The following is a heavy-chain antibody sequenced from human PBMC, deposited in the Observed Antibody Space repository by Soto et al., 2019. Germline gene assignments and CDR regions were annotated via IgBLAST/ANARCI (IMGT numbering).Heavy chain of an antibody. Sequence: ASVKVSCKASGYTFTSYYMHWVRQAPGQGLEWMGIINPSGGSTSYAQKFQGRVTMTRDTSTSTVYMELSSLRSEDTAVYYCARGVVPAAIHNWFDPWGQGTLVTVPS. D-gene: IGHD2-2*02. CDR2: INPSGGST. CDR3: ARGVVPAAIHNWFDP. CDR1: GYTFTSYY. V-gene: IGHV1-46*01. J-gene: IGHJ5*02.